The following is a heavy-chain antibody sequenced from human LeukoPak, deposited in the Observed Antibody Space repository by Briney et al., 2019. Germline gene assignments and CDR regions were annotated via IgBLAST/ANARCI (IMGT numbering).Heavy chain of an antibody. CDR3: TRLSGAYWNYGGNLDS. CDR2: IRSKTNNYAT. J-gene: IGHJ4*02. V-gene: IGHV3-73*01. Sequence: PGGSLRLSCAASGFTFSGSALHWVRQASGKGLEWIGRIRSKTNNYATTYAVSVTGRFTISRDDAENTAYLQMNSLKTEDTAVYYCTRLSGAYWNYGGNLDSWGQGTLVTVSS. D-gene: IGHD1-7*01. CDR1: GFTFSGSA.